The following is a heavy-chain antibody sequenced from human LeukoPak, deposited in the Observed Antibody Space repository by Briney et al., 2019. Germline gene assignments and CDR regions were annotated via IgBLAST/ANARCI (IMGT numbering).Heavy chain of an antibody. D-gene: IGHD3-3*01. Sequence: SETLSLTCTVSGGSISSSSYYWGWIRQPPGKGLEWIGSIYYSGSTYYNPSLKSRVTISVDTSKNQFSLKLSSVTAADTAVYYCASQETGYDFWSGYYFDCWGQGTLVTVSS. CDR2: IYYSGST. J-gene: IGHJ4*02. CDR3: ASQETGYDFWSGYYFDC. V-gene: IGHV4-39*01. CDR1: GGSISSSSYY.